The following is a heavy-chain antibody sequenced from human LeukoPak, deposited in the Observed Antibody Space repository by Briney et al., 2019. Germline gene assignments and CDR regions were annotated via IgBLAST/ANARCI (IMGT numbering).Heavy chain of an antibody. CDR1: GGSFSGYY. J-gene: IGHJ4*02. Sequence: SEALSLTCAVYGGSFSGYYWSWIRQPPGKGLEGIGEINHSGSTNYNPSLKSRVTISVDTSKNQLSLKLSSVTAADTAVYYCARVGGITIFGVAKPEFDYWGQGTLVTVSS. CDR2: INHSGST. CDR3: ARVGGITIFGVAKPEFDY. D-gene: IGHD3-3*01. V-gene: IGHV4-34*01.